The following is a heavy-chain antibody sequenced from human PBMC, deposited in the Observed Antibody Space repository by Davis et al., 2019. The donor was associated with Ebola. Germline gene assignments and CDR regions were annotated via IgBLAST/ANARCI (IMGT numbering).Heavy chain of an antibody. Sequence: GESLKISCAASGFTFSGCAMRWVRQAPGTGLEWVSAISGSGGSTYYADSVKGRFTISRDNSKNTLYLQMNSLRAEDTAVYYCARHDYGDSHFDYWGQGTLVTVSS. V-gene: IGHV3-23*01. J-gene: IGHJ4*02. CDR2: ISGSGGST. CDR1: GFTFSGCA. CDR3: ARHDYGDSHFDY. D-gene: IGHD4-17*01.